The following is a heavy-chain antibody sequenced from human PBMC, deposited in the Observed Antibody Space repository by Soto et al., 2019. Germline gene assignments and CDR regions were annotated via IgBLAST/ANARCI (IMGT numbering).Heavy chain of an antibody. Sequence: ASVKVSCKASGHTFTGYYMHWVRQAPGQGLEWMGWINPNSGGTNYAQKFQGRVTMTRDTSISTAYMELSRLRSDDTAVYYCARAPTPYSSSSGWFDPWGQGTLVPVSS. V-gene: IGHV1-2*02. CDR3: ARAPTPYSSSSGWFDP. CDR2: INPNSGGT. CDR1: GHTFTGYY. J-gene: IGHJ5*02. D-gene: IGHD6-6*01.